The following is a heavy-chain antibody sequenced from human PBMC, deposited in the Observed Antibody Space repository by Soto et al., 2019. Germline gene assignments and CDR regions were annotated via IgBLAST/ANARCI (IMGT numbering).Heavy chain of an antibody. CDR1: GFTFSSYA. V-gene: IGHV3-30-3*01. CDR3: ARGDYYDSSGSFSDAFDI. J-gene: IGHJ3*02. CDR2: ISYDGSNK. D-gene: IGHD3-22*01. Sequence: GGSLRLSCAASGFTFSSYAMHWVRQAPGKGLEWVAVISYDGSNKYYAKNSLYLQMNSLRAEDTAVYYCARGDYYDSSGSFSDAFDIWGQGTMVTISS.